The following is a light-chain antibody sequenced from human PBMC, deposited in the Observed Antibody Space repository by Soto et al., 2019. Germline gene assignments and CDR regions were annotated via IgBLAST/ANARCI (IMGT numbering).Light chain of an antibody. CDR2: DAS. CDR1: QSISDW. J-gene: IGKJ1*01. V-gene: IGKV1-5*01. Sequence: DVQLTQSSSTLSAYVVDRVNITCRASQSISDWLAWYQQKAGKAPELLISDASTLATGVPSRFSGSGSGTEFTLTISSLQPDDFATYYCQHYNSYSEAFGQGTKVDI. CDR3: QHYNSYSEA.